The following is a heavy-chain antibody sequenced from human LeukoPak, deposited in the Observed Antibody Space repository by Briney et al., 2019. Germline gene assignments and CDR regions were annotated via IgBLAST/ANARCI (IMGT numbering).Heavy chain of an antibody. D-gene: IGHD3-22*01. CDR3: ARGFCWGSNDRSGYYSCSGMDV. CDR1: GGSISSSNW. Sequence: SGTLSLTCAVSGGSISSSNWWSWVRQPPGKGLEWIGEIYHSGSTNYNASLKSRVTMSVDKSKNQFSLKLSSVTAEDTAVYYCARGFCWGSNDRSGYYSCSGMDVWGRGTTVTVSS. V-gene: IGHV4-4*02. CDR2: IYHSGST. J-gene: IGHJ6*02.